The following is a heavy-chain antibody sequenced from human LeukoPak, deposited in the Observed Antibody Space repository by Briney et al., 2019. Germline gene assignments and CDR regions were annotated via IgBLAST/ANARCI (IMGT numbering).Heavy chain of an antibody. CDR1: GGSISSYC. V-gene: IGHV4-59*01. J-gene: IGHJ1*01. Sequence: SETLSLTCTVSGGSISSYCWSWIRQPPGKGLEWIGYFYYSGSTKYNPSLKSRVTLSVDTSKNQLSLKVTSVTAADTAVYYCARVYYSGGSCYTAEYFQHWGQGTLVTVSS. D-gene: IGHD2-15*01. CDR3: ARVYYSGGSCYTAEYFQH. CDR2: FYYSGST.